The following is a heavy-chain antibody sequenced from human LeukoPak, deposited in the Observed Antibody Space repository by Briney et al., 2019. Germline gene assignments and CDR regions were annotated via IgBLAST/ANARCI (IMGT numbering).Heavy chain of an antibody. V-gene: IGHV4-4*02. CDR2: IYHSGST. Sequence: PSETLSLTCAVSGGSISSSNWWSWVRQPPGKGLEWIGEIYHSGSTNYNPSLKSRVTISVDTSKNQFSLRLDSVTAADTAIYYCAIRFSSSWYSDAFDIWGQGTMVTVSS. J-gene: IGHJ3*02. D-gene: IGHD6-13*01. CDR1: GGSISSSNW. CDR3: AIRFSSSWYSDAFDI.